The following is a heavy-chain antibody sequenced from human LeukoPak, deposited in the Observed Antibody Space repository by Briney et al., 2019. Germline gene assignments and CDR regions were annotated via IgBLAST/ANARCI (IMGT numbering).Heavy chain of an antibody. Sequence: GASVKVSCKASGGTFSSYAISWVRQAPGQGLEWMGGIIPIFGTANYAQKFQGRVTITTDESTSTAYMELSSLRSEDTAVYYSASHGIAAAGSPYYYYMDVWGKGTTVTVSS. CDR1: GGTFSSYA. J-gene: IGHJ6*03. CDR3: ASHGIAAAGSPYYYYMDV. CDR2: IIPIFGTA. D-gene: IGHD6-13*01. V-gene: IGHV1-69*05.